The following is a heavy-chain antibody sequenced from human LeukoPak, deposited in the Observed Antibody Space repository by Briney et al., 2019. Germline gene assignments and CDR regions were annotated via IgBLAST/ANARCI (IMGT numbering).Heavy chain of an antibody. V-gene: IGHV1-69*13. Sequence: ASVKVSCKASGGTFSSYAISWVRQAPGQGLEWMGGIIPIFGTASYAQKFQGRVTITADESTSTAYMELSSLRSEDTAVYYCARGWSVITTEFDYWGQGTLVTVSS. CDR1: GGTFSSYA. D-gene: IGHD3-22*01. CDR2: IIPIFGTA. J-gene: IGHJ4*02. CDR3: ARGWSVITTEFDY.